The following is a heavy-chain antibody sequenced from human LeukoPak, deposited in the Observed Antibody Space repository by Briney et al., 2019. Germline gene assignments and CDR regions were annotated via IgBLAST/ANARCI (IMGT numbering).Heavy chain of an antibody. V-gene: IGHV4-30-2*01. CDR3: ARGGTAFDI. J-gene: IGHJ3*02. Sequence: SETLSLTCTVSGGSISSGGYYWSWIRQPPGKGLEWIGYIYHSGSTYYNPSLKSRVTISVDRSKNQFSLKLSSVTAADTAVYYCARGGTAFDIWGQGTMVTVSS. CDR1: GGSISSGGYY. CDR2: IYHSGST.